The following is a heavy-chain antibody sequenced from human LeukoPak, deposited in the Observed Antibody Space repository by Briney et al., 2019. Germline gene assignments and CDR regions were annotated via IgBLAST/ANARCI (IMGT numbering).Heavy chain of an antibody. CDR1: GYTFTGYY. CDR2: INPNSGDT. CDR3: ARSNCSGGSCYSWGDFDY. V-gene: IGHV1-2*02. Sequence: ASVKVSCKASGYTFTGYYMHWVRQAPGQGLEWMGWINPNSGDTNYSQKFQGRVSMTRDTSINTAYMELSRLTSDDTAVYYCARSNCSGGSCYSWGDFDYWGQGTLVTVSS. D-gene: IGHD2-15*01. J-gene: IGHJ4*02.